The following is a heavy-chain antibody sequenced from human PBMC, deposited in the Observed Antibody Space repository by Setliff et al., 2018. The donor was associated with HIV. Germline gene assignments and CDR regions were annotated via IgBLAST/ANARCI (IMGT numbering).Heavy chain of an antibody. J-gene: IGHJ6*03. CDR2: ISATGST. V-gene: IGHV4-61*01. CDR3: ARGSSWQSYYYYYMDV. Sequence: PSETLSLTCTVSGGSVTSSLYYWAWIRQPPGKGLEWIGHISATGSTNYNPSLKSRVTISVDTSKNQFSLKLSSVTAADTAVYYCARGSSWQSYYYYYMDVWGKGTTVTVSS. CDR1: GGSVTSSLYY. D-gene: IGHD6-13*01.